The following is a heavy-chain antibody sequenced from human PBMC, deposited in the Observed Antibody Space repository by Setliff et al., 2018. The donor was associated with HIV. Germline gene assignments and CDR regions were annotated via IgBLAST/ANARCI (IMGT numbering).Heavy chain of an antibody. CDR1: GGSVSSGSYY. Sequence: SETLSLTCTASGGSVSSGSYYWSWIRQPPGKGLEWIGYIYYSGSTNYNPSLKSRVTISVDTSKNQFSLELSSVTAADTAVYYCAKDHATSSWFTALLDYWGQGALVTVSS. CDR3: AKDHATSSWFTALLDY. V-gene: IGHV4-61*01. J-gene: IGHJ4*02. D-gene: IGHD6-13*01. CDR2: IYYSGST.